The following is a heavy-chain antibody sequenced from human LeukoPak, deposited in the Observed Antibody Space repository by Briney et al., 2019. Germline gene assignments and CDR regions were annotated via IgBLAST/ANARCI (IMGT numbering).Heavy chain of an antibody. CDR3: ARGGFNMVRGVIIPSNSYFYYMDI. V-gene: IGHV3-69-1*01. J-gene: IGHJ6*03. CDR1: GFTFGAYS. D-gene: IGHD3-10*01. CDR2: ITSGDFV. Sequence: GGSLRLSCAASGFTFGAYSMNWVRQAPGKGLEWASSITSGDFVYFSDALKGRFTISRDKAKSSLYLKMNSLRADDAAVYYCARGGFNMVRGVIIPSNSYFYYMDIWGKGTTVTVSS.